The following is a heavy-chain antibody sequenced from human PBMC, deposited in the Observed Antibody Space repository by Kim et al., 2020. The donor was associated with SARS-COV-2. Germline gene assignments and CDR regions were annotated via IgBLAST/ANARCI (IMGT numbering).Heavy chain of an antibody. D-gene: IGHD6-13*01. CDR1: GYSISSGYY. Sequence: SETLSLTCTVSGYSISSGYYWGWIRQPPGKGLEWIGSIYHSGSTYYNPSLKSRVTISVDTSKNQFSLKLSSVTAADTAVYYCARASGGSSWYKAFDIWG. J-gene: IGHJ3*02. V-gene: IGHV4-38-2*02. CDR2: IYHSGST. CDR3: ARASGGSSWYKAFDI.